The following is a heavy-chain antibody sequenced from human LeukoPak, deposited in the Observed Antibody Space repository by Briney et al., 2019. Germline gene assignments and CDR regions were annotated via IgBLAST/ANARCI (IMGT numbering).Heavy chain of an antibody. CDR3: ARGDHDIFIGYYGDAFDI. Sequence: PSETLSLTSSVSGGSISSSSYYWGWIRQPPGKGLEWIGSIYYSGSTYYNPSLKSRVTISEDASKNQFSLKLNSVTAADTAVYYCARGDHDIFIGYYGDAFDIWGQGTMVTVSS. CDR2: IYYSGST. J-gene: IGHJ3*02. CDR1: GGSISSSSYY. D-gene: IGHD3-9*01. V-gene: IGHV4-39*07.